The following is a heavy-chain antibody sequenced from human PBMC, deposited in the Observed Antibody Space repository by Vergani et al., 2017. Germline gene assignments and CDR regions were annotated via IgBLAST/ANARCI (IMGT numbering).Heavy chain of an antibody. CDR1: GFTFNHYA. D-gene: IGHD5-12*01. CDR3: AKANPRNSGYDYLYYYHAMDV. V-gene: IGHV3-23*01. CDR2: ISGSGGST. Sequence: EVQLLESGGDLVQPGGSLRLSCAASGFTFNHYAMNWVRQAPGKGLEWVSGISGSGGSTYYAGSVKGRFTISRASSRDTIYQQMNSLSAGDTAVYYCAKANPRNSGYDYLYYYHAMDVWGQGTTVIVSS. J-gene: IGHJ6*02.